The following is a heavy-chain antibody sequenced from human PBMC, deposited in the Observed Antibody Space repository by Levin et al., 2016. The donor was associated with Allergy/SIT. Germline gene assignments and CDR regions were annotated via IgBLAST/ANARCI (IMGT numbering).Heavy chain of an antibody. J-gene: IGHJ4*02. Sequence: WVRQAPGQGLEWMGGIIPIFGTANYAQKFQGRVTITADESTSTAYMELSSLRSEDTAVYYCARVSIVGPLCSSTSCYGHFDYWGQGTLVTVSS. D-gene: IGHD2-2*01. CDR3: ARVSIVGPLCSSTSCYGHFDY. V-gene: IGHV1-69*01. CDR2: IIPIFGTA.